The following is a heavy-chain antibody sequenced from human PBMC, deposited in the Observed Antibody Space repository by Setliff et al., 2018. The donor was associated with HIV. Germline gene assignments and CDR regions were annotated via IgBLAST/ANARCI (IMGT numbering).Heavy chain of an antibody. V-gene: IGHV1-18*01. CDR1: GYTFVDDG. D-gene: IGHD2-8*01. J-gene: IGHJ6*03. CDR2: IGAYNGDT. Sequence: ASVKVSCKASGYTFVDDGITWVRQAPGQGLEWMGWIGAYNGDTKYAQKFQDRVTMTIDTSASTAYMELRSLRSDDTAVYYCARRGHEVYGYYYYYYYMDVWGKGTTVTVSS. CDR3: ARRGHEVYGYYYYYYYMDV.